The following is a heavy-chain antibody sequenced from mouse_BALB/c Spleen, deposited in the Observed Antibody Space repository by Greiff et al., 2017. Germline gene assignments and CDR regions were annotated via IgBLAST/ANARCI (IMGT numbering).Heavy chain of an antibody. CDR3: ASHDRGEAMDY. J-gene: IGHJ4*01. V-gene: IGHV3-2*02. CDR2: ISYSGST. Sequence: EVKLVESGPGLVKPSQSLSLTCTVTGYSITSDYAWNWIRQFPGNKLEWMGYISYSGSTSYNPSLKSRISITRDTSKNQFFLQLNSVTTEDTATYYCASHDRGEAMDYWGQGTSVTVSS. CDR1: GYSITSDYA. D-gene: IGHD2-12*01.